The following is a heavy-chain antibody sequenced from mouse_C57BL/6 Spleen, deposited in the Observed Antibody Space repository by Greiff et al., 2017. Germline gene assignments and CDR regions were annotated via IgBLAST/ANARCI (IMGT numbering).Heavy chain of an antibody. D-gene: IGHD1-1*01. Sequence: EVQLQQSGAELVKPGASVKLSCTASGFNIKDYYMHWVKQRTEQGLEWIGRIDPEDGETKYAPKFQGKATITADTSSNTAYLQLSSLTSEDTAVCYCARSSTTVVGPPGAWHYAMDYWGQGTSVTVSS. J-gene: IGHJ4*01. CDR1: GFNIKDYY. V-gene: IGHV14-2*01. CDR2: IDPEDGET. CDR3: ARSSTTVVGPPGAWHYAMDY.